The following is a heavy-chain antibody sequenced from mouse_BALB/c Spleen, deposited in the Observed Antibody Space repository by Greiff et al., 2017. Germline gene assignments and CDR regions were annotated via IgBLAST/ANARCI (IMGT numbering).Heavy chain of an antibody. CDR1: GFTFSSFG. V-gene: IGHV5-17*02. D-gene: IGHD2-3*01. J-gene: IGHJ3*01. CDR2: ISSGSSTI. Sequence: EVHLVESGGGLVQPGGSRKLSCAASGFTFSSFGMHWVRQAPEKGLEWVAYISSGSSTIYYADTVKGRFTISRDNPKNTLFLQMTSLRSEDTAMYYCARSNWDGYSAWFAYWGQGTLVTVSA. CDR3: ARSNWDGYSAWFAY.